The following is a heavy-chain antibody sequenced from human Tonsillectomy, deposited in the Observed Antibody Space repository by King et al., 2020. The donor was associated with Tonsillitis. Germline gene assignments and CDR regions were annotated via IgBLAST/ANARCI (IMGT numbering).Heavy chain of an antibody. V-gene: IGHV3-30*01. J-gene: IGHJ4*02. Sequence: VQLVESGGGLVQPGRSLRLSCAASGLTFSRYAVHWVRQALGKGLEWVAVISYDGSNKYYADPVKGRFTISRDNSKNTLYLQMNSLRAEDTAVYYCARDHYYDSSDYYSTFDYWGQGTLVTVSS. CDR1: GLTFSRYA. D-gene: IGHD3-22*01. CDR3: ARDHYYDSSDYYSTFDY. CDR2: ISYDGSNK.